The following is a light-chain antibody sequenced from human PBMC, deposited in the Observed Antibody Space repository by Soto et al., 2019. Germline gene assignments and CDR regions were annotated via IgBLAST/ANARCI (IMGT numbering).Light chain of an antibody. J-gene: IGKJ2*01. V-gene: IGKV3-15*01. CDR1: QSVSSN. CDR2: GAS. CDR3: QQYNNWPYT. Sequence: EIVMTQSPATLSVSPGERATLSCRASQSVSSNLAWYQQKPGQAPRLLIYGASTRPTGIPARFSGSGSGTESTLTISSLQSEDFAVYYCQQYNNWPYTFGQGTKLEIK.